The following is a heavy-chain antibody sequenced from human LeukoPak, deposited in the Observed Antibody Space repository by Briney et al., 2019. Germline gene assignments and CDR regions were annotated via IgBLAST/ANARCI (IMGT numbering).Heavy chain of an antibody. CDR2: IYYSGST. D-gene: IGHD6-19*01. Sequence: SETLSLTCTVSGGSISSYYWSWIRQPPGKGLEWIGHIYYSGSTNYNPSLKSRVTISVDTSKNQFSLKLSSVTAADTAVYYCASLLNSSGFDYWGQGTLVTVSS. J-gene: IGHJ4*02. CDR3: ASLLNSSGFDY. CDR1: GGSISSYY. V-gene: IGHV4-59*01.